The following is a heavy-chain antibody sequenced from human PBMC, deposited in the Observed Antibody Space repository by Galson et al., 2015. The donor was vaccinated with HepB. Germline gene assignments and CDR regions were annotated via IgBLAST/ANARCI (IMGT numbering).Heavy chain of an antibody. CDR2: ISGYNGNT. CDR1: GYTFTSYG. D-gene: IGHD4-17*01. Sequence: SVKVSCKASGYTFTSYGISWVRLAPGQGLEWMGWISGYNGNTNYAQKVQGRVTMTTDTSTSTAYMELRSLRSDDTAVYYCARWGGAMTTVTTTDYWGQGTLVTVSS. V-gene: IGHV1-18*04. J-gene: IGHJ4*02. CDR3: ARWGGAMTTVTTTDY.